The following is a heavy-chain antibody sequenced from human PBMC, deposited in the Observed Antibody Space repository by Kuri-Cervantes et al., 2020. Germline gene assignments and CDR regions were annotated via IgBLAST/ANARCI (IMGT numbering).Heavy chain of an antibody. CDR3: ARFPQWLRAYDY. V-gene: IGHV4-39*07. CDR2: INHSGST. Sequence: SETLSLTCTVSGGSISSSSYYWGWIRQPPGKGLEWIGEINHSGSTNYNPSLKSRVTISVDTSKNQFSLKLSSVTAADTAVYYCARFPQWLRAYDYWGQGTLVTVSS. J-gene: IGHJ4*02. D-gene: IGHD5-12*01. CDR1: GGSISSSSYY.